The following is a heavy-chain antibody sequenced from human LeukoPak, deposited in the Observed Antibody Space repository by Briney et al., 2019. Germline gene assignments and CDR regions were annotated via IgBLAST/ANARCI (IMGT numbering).Heavy chain of an antibody. Sequence: GGSLRLSCAASGFTFSSYSMNWVRQAPGKGLEWVSYISSSSSTIYYADSVKGRFTISRDNAKNSLYLQMNSLRAEDTAVYYCARDSRPSIAVAGTRWFDPWGQGTLVTVSS. CDR1: GFTFSSYS. CDR3: ARDSRPSIAVAGTRWFDP. CDR2: ISSSSSTI. D-gene: IGHD6-19*01. V-gene: IGHV3-48*01. J-gene: IGHJ5*02.